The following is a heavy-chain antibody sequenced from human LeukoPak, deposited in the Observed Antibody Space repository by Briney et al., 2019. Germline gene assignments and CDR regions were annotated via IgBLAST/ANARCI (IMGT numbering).Heavy chain of an antibody. CDR1: GGSISSGGYS. D-gene: IGHD2-2*01. CDR3: ARSRLGYCSSTSCYVGGWFDP. CDR2: IYHSGST. V-gene: IGHV4-30-2*01. Sequence: SETLSLTCAVSGGSISSGGYSWSWIRQPPGKGLEWIGYIYHSGSTYSNPSLKSRVTISVDRSKNQFSLKLSSVTAADTAVYYCARSRLGYCSSTSCYVGGWFDPWGQGTLVTVSS. J-gene: IGHJ5*02.